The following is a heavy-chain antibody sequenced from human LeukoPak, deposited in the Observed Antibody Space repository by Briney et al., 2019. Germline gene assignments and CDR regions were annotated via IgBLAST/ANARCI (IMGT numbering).Heavy chain of an antibody. CDR1: GFTFSTYG. Sequence: GGSLRFSCAASGFTFSTYGMHWVRQAPGKGLEWVAFIRYDGNNKFYADSVKGRFTISRDNSKNTLYLQMNSLRPEDTAVYYCARLGLWFGGNWFDPWGQGTLVTVSS. D-gene: IGHD3-10*01. V-gene: IGHV3-30*02. CDR2: IRYDGNNK. CDR3: ARLGLWFGGNWFDP. J-gene: IGHJ5*02.